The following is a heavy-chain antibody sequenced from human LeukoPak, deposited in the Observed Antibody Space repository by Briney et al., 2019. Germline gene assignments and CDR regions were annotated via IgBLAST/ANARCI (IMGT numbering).Heavy chain of an antibody. CDR3: ARGHREVWFGELYWFDP. V-gene: IGHV1-8*02. CDR2: MNPNSGNT. CDR1: GYAFTSYG. Sequence: GASVKVSCKASGYAFTSYGISWVRQAPGQGLEWMGWMNPNSGNTGYAQKFQGRVTMTRNTSISTAYMELSSLRSEDTAVYYCARGHREVWFGELYWFDPWGQGTLVTVSS. J-gene: IGHJ5*02. D-gene: IGHD3-10*01.